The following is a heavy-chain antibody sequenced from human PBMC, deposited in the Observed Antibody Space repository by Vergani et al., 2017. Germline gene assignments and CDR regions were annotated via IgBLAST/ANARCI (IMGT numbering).Heavy chain of an antibody. CDR2: IYYSGST. CDR1: GGSISSSSYY. CDR3: ASLPRGVRYFDWFPDY. D-gene: IGHD3-9*01. Sequence: QLQLQESGPGLVKPSETLSLTCTVSGGSISSSSYYWGWIRQPPGKGLEWIGSIYYSGSTYYNPSLKSRVTISVDTSKNQFSLKLSSVTAADTAVYYCASLPRGVRYFDWFPDYWGQGTLVTVSS. J-gene: IGHJ4*02. V-gene: IGHV4-39*01.